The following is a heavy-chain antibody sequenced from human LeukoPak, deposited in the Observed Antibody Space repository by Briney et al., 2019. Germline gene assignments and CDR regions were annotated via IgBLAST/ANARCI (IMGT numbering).Heavy chain of an antibody. J-gene: IGHJ6*03. D-gene: IGHD7-27*01. V-gene: IGHV1-18*01. Sequence: ASVKVSCKASGYTFTSYGISWVRQAPGQGLEWMGWISAYNGHTNYVQKLQGRVTMTTDTSTSTAYMELRSLRSDDTAVYYCARLSGDMYYYYYMDVWGKGTTVTISS. CDR3: ARLSGDMYYYYYMDV. CDR1: GYTFTSYG. CDR2: ISAYNGHT.